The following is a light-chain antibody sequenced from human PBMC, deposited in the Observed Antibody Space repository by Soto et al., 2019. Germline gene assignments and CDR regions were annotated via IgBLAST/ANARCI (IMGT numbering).Light chain of an antibody. J-gene: IGKJ1*01. CDR2: AAS. CDR1: QDINNW. CDR3: QQYNSRRT. Sequence: DIQMTQSPSTLSASVGDRVTITCRASQDINNWLAWYQQKPGNAPKFLIYAASSLQSGDSSRFSGSGLGREFALTISSLQSDDFGTYYCQQYNSRRTFGQGTKVEIK. V-gene: IGKV1-5*01.